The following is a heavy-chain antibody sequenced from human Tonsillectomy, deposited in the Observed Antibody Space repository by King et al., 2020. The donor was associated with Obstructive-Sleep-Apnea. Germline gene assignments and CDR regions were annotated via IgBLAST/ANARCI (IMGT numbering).Heavy chain of an antibody. D-gene: IGHD3-16*01. CDR1: GYTFSSYG. Sequence: QLVQSGAEVKKPGASVKVSCKASGYTFSSYGISWVRQAPGQGLEWMGWISAYNGNTNFAQKLQGRVTMTTDTSTSTAHMGLRSLRSDDTAVYYRAGGAGGLYGFDYWGQGTLVTVSS. CDR3: AGGAGGLYGFDY. CDR2: ISAYNGNT. J-gene: IGHJ4*02. V-gene: IGHV1-18*04.